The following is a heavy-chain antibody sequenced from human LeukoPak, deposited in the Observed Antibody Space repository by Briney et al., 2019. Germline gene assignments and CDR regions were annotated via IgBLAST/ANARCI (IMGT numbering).Heavy chain of an antibody. CDR1: GFSFSSYG. Sequence: GGSLRLSCAASGFSFSSYGMHWVRQAPGKGLEWVAFIRYDGANKYYADSVKGRFTISRGNSKNTLYLQMNSLRAEDTAMYYCAKDSAYYYDSSGYYYDWGQGTLVTVSS. J-gene: IGHJ4*02. V-gene: IGHV3-30*02. D-gene: IGHD3-22*01. CDR3: AKDSAYYYDSSGYYYD. CDR2: IRYDGANK.